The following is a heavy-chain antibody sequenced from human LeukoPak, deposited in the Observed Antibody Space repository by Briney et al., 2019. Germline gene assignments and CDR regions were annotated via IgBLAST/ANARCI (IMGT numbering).Heavy chain of an antibody. V-gene: IGHV3-74*01. CDR2: ITIDGSST. J-gene: IGHJ4*02. D-gene: IGHD2-8*02. Sequence: PGGSLRLSCAASGFTFSKYWMHWVRQAPGKGLVWVSRITIDGSSTSYADSVKGRFTISRDNAKNTLYLHMNSLRAEDTAVYYCARDQTLTSTPGPDYWGQGTLVTVSS. CDR3: ARDQTLTSTPGPDY. CDR1: GFTFSKYW.